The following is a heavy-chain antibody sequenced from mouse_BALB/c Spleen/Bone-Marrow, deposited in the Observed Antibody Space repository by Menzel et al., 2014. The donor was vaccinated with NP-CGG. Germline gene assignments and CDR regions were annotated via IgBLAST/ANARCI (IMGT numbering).Heavy chain of an antibody. Sequence: QVQLQQSGAELVMPGASVKMSCKASGYTFTDYWMHWVKQRPGQGLEWIGAIDTSDSYTSYNQKFKGKATLTVDESSSTAYMQLSGLTSEDSAVYYCARKYDYYYAMDYWGQGTSVTVSS. J-gene: IGHJ4*01. D-gene: IGHD2-4*01. CDR1: GYTFTDYW. V-gene: IGHV1-69*01. CDR3: ARKYDYYYAMDY. CDR2: IDTSDSYT.